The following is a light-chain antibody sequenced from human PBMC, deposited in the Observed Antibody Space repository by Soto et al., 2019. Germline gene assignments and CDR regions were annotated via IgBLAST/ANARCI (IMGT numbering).Light chain of an antibody. CDR2: GND. CDR1: SSDIGEHYD. V-gene: IGLV1-40*01. Sequence: QSVLTQPPSVSGAPGQRVTISCTGGSSDIGEHYDVHWHQQLPGTAPKLLIYGNDNRPSGIPDRFSGSKSGTSASLAITGLQAEDEADYYCQSYDSSLSGWVFGGGTKLTVL. J-gene: IGLJ3*02. CDR3: QSYDSSLSGWV.